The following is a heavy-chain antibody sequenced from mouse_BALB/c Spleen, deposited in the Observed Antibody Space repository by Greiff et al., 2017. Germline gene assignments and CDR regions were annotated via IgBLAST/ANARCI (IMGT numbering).Heavy chain of an antibody. CDR2: ISSGGST. CDR3: ARDGNYAWFAY. J-gene: IGHJ3*01. Sequence: DVQLVESGGGLVKPGGSLKLSCAASGFTFSSYAMSWVRQTPEKRLEWVASISSGGSTYYPDSVKGRFTISRDNARNILYLQMSSLRSEDTAMYYCARDGNYAWFAYWGQGTLVTVSA. V-gene: IGHV5-6-5*01. D-gene: IGHD2-1*01. CDR1: GFTFSSYA.